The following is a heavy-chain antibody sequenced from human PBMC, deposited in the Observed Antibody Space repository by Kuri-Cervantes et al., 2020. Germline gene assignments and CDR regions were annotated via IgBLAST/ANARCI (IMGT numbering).Heavy chain of an antibody. Sequence: GGSLRLSCAASGFTVSSNYMSWVRQAPGKGLEWVSVIYSGGSTYYADSVKGRFTISRDNSKNTLYLQMNRLRAEDTAVYYCARGTGWGGYYYYGMDVWGQGTTVTVSS. D-gene: IGHD6-19*01. J-gene: IGHJ6*02. CDR3: ARGTGWGGYYYYGMDV. CDR2: IYSGGST. V-gene: IGHV3-53*01. CDR1: GFTVSSNY.